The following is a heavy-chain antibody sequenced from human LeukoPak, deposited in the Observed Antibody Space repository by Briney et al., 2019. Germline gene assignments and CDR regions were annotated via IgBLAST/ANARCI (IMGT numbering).Heavy chain of an antibody. Sequence: GGSLRLSCAASGFTVSSNYMGWVRQAPGKGLEWVGFIRSKAYGGTTEYAASVKGRFTISRDDSKSIAYLQMNSLKTEDTAVYYCTRDSTDYSNTGALFDYWGQGTLVTVSS. V-gene: IGHV3-49*04. D-gene: IGHD4-11*01. CDR2: IRSKAYGGTT. J-gene: IGHJ4*02. CDR3: TRDSTDYSNTGALFDY. CDR1: GFTVSSNY.